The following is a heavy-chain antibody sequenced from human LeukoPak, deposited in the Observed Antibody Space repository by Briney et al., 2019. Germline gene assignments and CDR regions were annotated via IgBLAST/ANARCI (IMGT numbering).Heavy chain of an antibody. Sequence: SETLSLTCTVSGGSLSTGDYYWSWIRRPPGKGLEWIGYVHHSGQSGYIYYNPSLKSRVVISVDMSNNQVSLHLSSGTAADTAVYYCATKPNGAYYFDLWGQGALVTVSA. J-gene: IGHJ4*02. CDR2: VHHSGQSGYI. D-gene: IGHD4-17*01. CDR1: GGSLSTGDYY. V-gene: IGHV4-30-4*01. CDR3: ATKPNGAYYFDL.